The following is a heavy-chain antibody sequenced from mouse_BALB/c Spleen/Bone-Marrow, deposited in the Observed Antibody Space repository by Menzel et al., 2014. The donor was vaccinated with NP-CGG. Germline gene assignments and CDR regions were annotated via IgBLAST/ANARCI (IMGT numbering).Heavy chain of an antibody. J-gene: IGHJ2*01. CDR3: ARLGNYGDHDN. CDR2: INPGSNTI. Sequence: EVKLMESGGGLVQPGGSLNLACVASGFDFSRYWMSWARQAPGKGQEWIGEINPGSNTINYSPSLKDKFIISRDNAKNTLYLQMSKVRSEDTDLYYCARLGNYGDHDNWGQGTTLTVSS. D-gene: IGHD1-2*01. V-gene: IGHV4-2*02. CDR1: GFDFSRYW.